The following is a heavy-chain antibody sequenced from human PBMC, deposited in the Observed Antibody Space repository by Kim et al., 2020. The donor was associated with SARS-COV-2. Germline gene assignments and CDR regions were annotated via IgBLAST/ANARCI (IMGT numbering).Heavy chain of an antibody. V-gene: IGHV4-34*01. D-gene: IGHD6-19*01. CDR2: INHSGST. CDR1: GGSFSGYY. Sequence: SETLSLTCAVYGGSFSGYYWSWIRQPPGKGLEWIGEINHSGSTNYNPSLKSRVTISVDTSKNQFSLKLSSVTAADTAVYYCARDIAVAGVENYWGQGTLVTVSS. CDR3: ARDIAVAGVENY. J-gene: IGHJ4*02.